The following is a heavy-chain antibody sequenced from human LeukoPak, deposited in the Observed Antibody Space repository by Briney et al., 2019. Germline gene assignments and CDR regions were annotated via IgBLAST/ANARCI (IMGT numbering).Heavy chain of an antibody. D-gene: IGHD3-22*01. CDR2: LNPKSGGT. CDR3: ASSSGYYYVADY. J-gene: IGHJ4*02. CDR1: GYTFTGYY. Sequence: GASVKVSCKASGYTFTGYYMHWVRQAPGQGLELMGRLNPKSGGTNYAQKFQGRVTMTRDTPISTAYMELSRLRSDDTAVYYCASSSGYYYVADYWGQGTLVTVSS. V-gene: IGHV1-2*06.